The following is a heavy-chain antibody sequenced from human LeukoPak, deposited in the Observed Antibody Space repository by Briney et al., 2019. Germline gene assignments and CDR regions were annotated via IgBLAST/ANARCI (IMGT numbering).Heavy chain of an antibody. V-gene: IGHV3-48*01. CDR3: VRDNPRCCGVIPANIDDY. CDR1: GFTFSRDS. CDR2: INGGGSPI. Sequence: GGSLRLSCAASGFTFSRDSMNWVRQAPGKGREWVSYINGGGSPIFYADSVRGRFTISRDNAKNSLHLQMNSLRAEDTAVYYCVRDNPRCCGVIPANIDDYWGQGTLVTVSS. D-gene: IGHD2-21*01. J-gene: IGHJ4*02.